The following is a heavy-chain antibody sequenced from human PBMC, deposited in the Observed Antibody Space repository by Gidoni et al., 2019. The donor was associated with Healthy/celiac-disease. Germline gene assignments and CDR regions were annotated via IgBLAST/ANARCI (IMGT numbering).Heavy chain of an antibody. D-gene: IGHD3-22*01. V-gene: IGHV3-21*01. CDR2: ISSSSSYI. CDR1: GFTFSSYS. CDR3: ASSNDSSRRNPYYYYGMDV. J-gene: IGHJ6*02. Sequence: EVQLVESGGGLVKPGGSLRLSCAASGFTFSSYSMNWVRQAPGKGLEWVSSISSSSSYIYYADSVKGRFTISRENAKNSLYLQMNSLRAEDTAVYYCASSNDSSRRNPYYYYGMDVWGQGTTVTVSS.